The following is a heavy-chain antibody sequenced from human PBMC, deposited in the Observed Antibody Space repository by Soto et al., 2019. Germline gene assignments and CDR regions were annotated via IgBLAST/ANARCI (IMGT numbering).Heavy chain of an antibody. Sequence: ASVKVSCTASGYTFTSYGISWVRQAPGQGLEWMGWISAYNGNTDYAQKLQGRVTMTTDTSTSTAYMELRSLRSDDTAVYYCARVKRVYYDNSWFDPWGQGTLVTVSS. CDR3: ARVKRVYYDNSWFDP. CDR1: GYTFTSYG. J-gene: IGHJ5*02. D-gene: IGHD3-9*01. V-gene: IGHV1-18*01. CDR2: ISAYNGNT.